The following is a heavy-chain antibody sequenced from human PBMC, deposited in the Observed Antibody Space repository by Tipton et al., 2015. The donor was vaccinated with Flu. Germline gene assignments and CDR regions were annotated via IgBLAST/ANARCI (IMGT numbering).Heavy chain of an antibody. Sequence: TLSLTCTVSGGSISSSSYYWSWIRQPAGKGLEWIGRIYTSGSTNYNPSLKSRVTMSVDTSKNQFSLKLSSVTAADTAVYYCARVYCSSTSCYRTDNWFDPWGQGTLVTVSS. D-gene: IGHD2-2*02. CDR3: ARVYCSSTSCYRTDNWFDP. V-gene: IGHV4-61*02. J-gene: IGHJ5*02. CDR1: GGSISSSSYY. CDR2: IYTSGST.